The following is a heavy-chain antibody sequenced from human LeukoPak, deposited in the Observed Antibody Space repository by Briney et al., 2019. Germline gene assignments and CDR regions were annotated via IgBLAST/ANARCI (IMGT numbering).Heavy chain of an antibody. D-gene: IGHD4-17*01. CDR3: ARLRTTRGPVTVTPSYPDSPNWFDP. Sequence: GESLKISCKGSGYTFNTYWIGWVRQMPGKGLEWMGIINPSDSDTTYSPSFQGQVTISADRSISTAYLQWSSLKASDTAIYYCARLRTTRGPVTVTPSYPDSPNWFDPWGQGTLVTVSS. CDR2: INPSDSDT. J-gene: IGHJ5*02. V-gene: IGHV5-51*01. CDR1: GYTFNTYW.